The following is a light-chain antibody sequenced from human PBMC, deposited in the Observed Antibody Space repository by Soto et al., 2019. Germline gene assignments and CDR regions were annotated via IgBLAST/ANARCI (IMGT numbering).Light chain of an antibody. CDR3: VLYVGSGISV. V-gene: IGLV8-61*01. CDR2: STN. CDR1: SGSVSTSYD. Sequence: QAVVTQEPSFSVSPGGTVTLTCGLNSGSVSTSYDPSWYQQTPGQAPRTLIYSTNTRSSGVPDRFSGSILGNKAALIITGAQADDVSDYYCVLYVGSGISVFGGGTKLTVL. J-gene: IGLJ2*01.